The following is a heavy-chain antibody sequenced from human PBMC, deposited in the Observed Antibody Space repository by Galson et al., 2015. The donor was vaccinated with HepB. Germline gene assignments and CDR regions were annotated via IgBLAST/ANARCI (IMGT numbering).Heavy chain of an antibody. D-gene: IGHD6-13*01. CDR1: GFTFSSYA. J-gene: IGHJ6*02. CDR2: ISYDGSNK. V-gene: IGHV3-30*04. CDR3: ARTRDSSSWYVWHYGMDV. Sequence: SLRLSCAASGFTFSSYAMHWVRQAPGKGLEWVAVISYDGSNKYYADSVKGRFTISRDNSKNTLYLQMNSLRAEDTAVYYCARTRDSSSWYVWHYGMDVWGQGTTVTVSS.